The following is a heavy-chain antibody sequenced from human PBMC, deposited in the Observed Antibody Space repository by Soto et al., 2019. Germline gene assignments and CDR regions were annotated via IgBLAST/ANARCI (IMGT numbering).Heavy chain of an antibody. CDR1: GGSISSSTYY. D-gene: IGHD3-10*01. J-gene: IGHJ5*02. V-gene: IGHV4-39*01. CDR2: IYYSGST. Sequence: QLQLQESGPGLVKPSETLSLTCTVSGGSISSSTYYWGWIRQPPGKGLEWIGSIYYSGSTYYNPSLKSRVTISVDTSKNQFSLKLSSVTAADTAVYYCARHAPLGVRGVMPAWFDPWGQGTLVTVSS. CDR3: ARHAPLGVRGVMPAWFDP.